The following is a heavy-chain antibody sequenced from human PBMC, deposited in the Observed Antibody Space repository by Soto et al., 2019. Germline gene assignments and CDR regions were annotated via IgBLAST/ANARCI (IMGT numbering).Heavy chain of an antibody. CDR2: IYYSGST. V-gene: IGHV4-59*01. CDR1: GGSISSYY. CDR3: AIAPLPLYRRYDASDI. Sequence: SETLSLTCTVSGGSISSYYWSWIRQPPGKGLEWIGYIYYSGSTNYNPSLKSRVTISVDTSKNQFSLKLSSVTAADTAVYYCAIAPLPLYRRYDASDIWGQGTMLTVSS. D-gene: IGHD5-12*01. J-gene: IGHJ3*02.